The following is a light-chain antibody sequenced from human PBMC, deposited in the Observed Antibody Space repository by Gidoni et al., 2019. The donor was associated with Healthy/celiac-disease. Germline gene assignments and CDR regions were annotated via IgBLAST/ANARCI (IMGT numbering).Light chain of an antibody. CDR1: SRDVGGYNY. V-gene: IGLV2-14*03. CDR2: DVS. Sequence: QSALTQPASVSGSPGQSIPISCSGTSRDVGGYNYVSLYQQHPGKAPKLMIYDVSNRPSWVSNRFSGSKSGNTASLTISGLQAEDEADYYCSSYTSSSPYVFGTGTKVTVL. CDR3: SSYTSSSPYV. J-gene: IGLJ1*01.